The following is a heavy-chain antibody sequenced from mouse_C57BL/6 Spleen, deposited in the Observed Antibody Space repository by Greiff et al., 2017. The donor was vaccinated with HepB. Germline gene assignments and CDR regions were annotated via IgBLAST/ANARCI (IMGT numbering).Heavy chain of an antibody. CDR3: TRDRIYPFDY. CDR2: ISSGGDYI. Sequence: EVKLMESGEGLVKPGGSLKLSCAASGFTFSSYAMSWVRQTPEKRLEWVAYISSGGDYIYYADTVKGRFTISRDNARNTLYLQMSSLKSEDTAMYYCTRDRIYPFDYWGQGTTLTVSS. CDR1: GFTFSSYA. D-gene: IGHD2-14*01. V-gene: IGHV5-9-1*02. J-gene: IGHJ2*01.